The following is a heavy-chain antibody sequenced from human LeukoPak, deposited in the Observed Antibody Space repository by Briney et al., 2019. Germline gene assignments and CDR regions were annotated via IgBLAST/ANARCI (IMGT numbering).Heavy chain of an antibody. CDR2: ISSSSTI. V-gene: IGHV3-48*01. CDR3: ARDRLRYSSSSRAFDI. Sequence: GGSLRLSCAASGFTFSSYSMNWARQAPGKGQEWVSYISSSSTIYYADSVKGRFTISRDNAKNSLYLQMNSLRAEDTAVYYCARDRLRYSSSSRAFDIWGQGTMVTVSS. J-gene: IGHJ3*02. D-gene: IGHD6-6*01. CDR1: GFTFSSYS.